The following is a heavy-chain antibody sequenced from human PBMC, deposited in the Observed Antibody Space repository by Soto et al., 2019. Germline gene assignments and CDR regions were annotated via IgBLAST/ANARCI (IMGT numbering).Heavy chain of an antibody. CDR1: GGSFSGYY. J-gene: IGHJ4*02. CDR2: INHSGST. V-gene: IGHV4-34*01. CDR3: ARGPPRPGIAVAGTAPFDY. Sequence: SETLSLTCAVYGGSFSGYYWSWIRQPPGKGLEWIGEINHSGSTNYNPSLKSRVTISVDTSKNQFSLKLSSVTAADTAVYYCARGPPRPGIAVAGTAPFDYWGQGTLVTVYS. D-gene: IGHD6-19*01.